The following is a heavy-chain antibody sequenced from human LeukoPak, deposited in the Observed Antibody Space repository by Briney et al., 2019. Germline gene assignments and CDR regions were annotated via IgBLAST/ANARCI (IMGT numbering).Heavy chain of an antibody. CDR1: GYTFTNYY. J-gene: IGHJ6*02. Sequence: ASVKVSCKASGYTFTNYYVHWVRQAPGQGLQWVGIINAGGGRTSYAQKFQGRVTVTRDTSTSTVYMELSSLTYEDTALYYCARGYNYGWGTYYYYGMDVWGQGTAVTVS. D-gene: IGHD5-18*01. V-gene: IGHV1-46*01. CDR3: ARGYNYGWGTYYYYGMDV. CDR2: INAGGGRT.